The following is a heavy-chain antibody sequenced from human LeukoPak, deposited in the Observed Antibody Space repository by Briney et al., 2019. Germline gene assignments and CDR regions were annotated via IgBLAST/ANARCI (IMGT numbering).Heavy chain of an antibody. D-gene: IGHD5-12*01. CDR2: IYYSGST. CDR3: FGLAPNIVVDAFDI. J-gene: IGHJ3*02. CDR1: GGSISSSSYF. Sequence: SETLSLTCTVSGGSISSSSYFWAWIRQPPGKGLEWIGSIYYSGSTYYNPSLKSRVTISVDTSKNQFSLKLSSVTAADTAVYYCFGLAPNIVVDAFDIWGQGTMVTVSS. V-gene: IGHV4-39*01.